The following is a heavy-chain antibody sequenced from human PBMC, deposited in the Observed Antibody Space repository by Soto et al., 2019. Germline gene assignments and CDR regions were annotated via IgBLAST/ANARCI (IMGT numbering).Heavy chain of an antibody. CDR2: ISPYNGKT. Sequence: QAQLVQSGAEVKKPGASVKISCKASGYTFTNYGFIWVRQAPGHGLEWVGWISPYNGKTEYAQNLQVRVTMTIDKPTSTAYMELRSLRSDDTAVYYCSRDIYGCNGCDAFDIWGQGTMVTVSS. D-gene: IGHD2-2*02. V-gene: IGHV1-18*01. CDR3: SRDIYGCNGCDAFDI. J-gene: IGHJ3*02. CDR1: GYTFTNYG.